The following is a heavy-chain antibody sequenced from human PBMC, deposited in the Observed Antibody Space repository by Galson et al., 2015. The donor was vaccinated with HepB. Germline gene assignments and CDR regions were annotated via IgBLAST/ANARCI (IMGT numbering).Heavy chain of an antibody. Sequence: CAASGFSFRNYAMHWVRQAPGKGLDWVAVLSYDETKTYYADSVKGRFTVSRDNSKYALYLQMNSLRPEDTAVYYCARDSAWGYFDYWGQGTLVTVSS. D-gene: IGHD3-16*01. CDR1: GFSFRNYA. J-gene: IGHJ4*02. CDR3: ARDSAWGYFDY. CDR2: LSYDETKT. V-gene: IGHV3-30-3*01.